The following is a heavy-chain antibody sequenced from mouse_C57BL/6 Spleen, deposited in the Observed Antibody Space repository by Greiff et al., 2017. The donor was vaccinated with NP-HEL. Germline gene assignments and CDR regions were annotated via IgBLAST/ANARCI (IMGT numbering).Heavy chain of an antibody. Sequence: QVQLKESGAELARPGASVKMSCKASGYTFTSYTMHWVKQRPGQGLEWIGYINPSSGYTKYNQKFKDKATLTADKSSSTAYMQLSSLTSEDSAVYYCARSGSSFFDYWGQGTTLTVSS. CDR2: INPSSGYT. CDR1: GYTFTSYT. CDR3: ARSGSSFFDY. J-gene: IGHJ2*01. V-gene: IGHV1-4*01. D-gene: IGHD1-1*01.